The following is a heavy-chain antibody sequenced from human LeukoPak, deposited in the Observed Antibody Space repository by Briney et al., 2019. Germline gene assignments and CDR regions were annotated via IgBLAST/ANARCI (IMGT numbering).Heavy chain of an antibody. D-gene: IGHD4-17*01. CDR3: AKGALTTTYYYYYYMDV. J-gene: IGHJ6*03. V-gene: IGHV3-30*02. CDR1: GFTFSSYG. Sequence: GGSLRLSCAASGFTFSSYGMHWVRQAPGKGLEWVAFIRYDGSNKYYADSVKGRFTISRDNSKNTLYLQMNSLRAEDTAVYYCAKGALTTTYYYYYYMDVWGKGTTVTVSS. CDR2: IRYDGSNK.